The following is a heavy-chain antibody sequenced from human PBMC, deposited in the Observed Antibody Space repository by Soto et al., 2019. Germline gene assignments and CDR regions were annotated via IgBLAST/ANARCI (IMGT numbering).Heavy chain of an antibody. Sequence: ASVKVSCKASGYTFTSYGISWVQQAPGQGLEWMGWISAYNGNTNYAQKLQGRVTMTTDTSTSTAYMELRSLRSDDTAVYYCAILLPCGDNCDVLRETYFDYWGQGTLVTVAS. V-gene: IGHV1-18*01. J-gene: IGHJ4*02. D-gene: IGHD3-16*01. CDR3: AILLPCGDNCDVLRETYFDY. CDR2: ISAYNGNT. CDR1: GYTFTSYG.